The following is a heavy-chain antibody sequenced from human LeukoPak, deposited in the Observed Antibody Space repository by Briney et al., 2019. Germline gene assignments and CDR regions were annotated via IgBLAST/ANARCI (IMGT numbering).Heavy chain of an antibody. J-gene: IGHJ5*01. Sequence: GGSLRLSCAASRFTFNNYAMAWVRQAPGQGLEWLSSISPLGDYIYYADSVKSRFTSSRDNSKNTLDLQMNSLRAEGTAIYYCARQGGYDWTNAVANWFDSWGQGTLVTVSS. D-gene: IGHD5-12*01. V-gene: IGHV3-23*01. CDR2: ISPLGDYI. CDR3: ARQGGYDWTNAVANWFDS. CDR1: RFTFNNYA.